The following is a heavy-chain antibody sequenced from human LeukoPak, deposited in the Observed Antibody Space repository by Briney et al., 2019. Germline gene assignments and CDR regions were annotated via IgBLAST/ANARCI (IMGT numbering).Heavy chain of an antibody. Sequence: GGSLRLSCAASGFIFSSYAMSWVRQAPGKGLEGVAAISGSGGSTYYADSVKGRFTISRDNSKNTLYLQMNSLRAEDTAVYYCAKATYYDFWSGYGNFDYWGQGTLVTVSS. D-gene: IGHD3-3*01. CDR1: GFIFSSYA. V-gene: IGHV3-23*01. J-gene: IGHJ4*02. CDR3: AKATYYDFWSGYGNFDY. CDR2: ISGSGGST.